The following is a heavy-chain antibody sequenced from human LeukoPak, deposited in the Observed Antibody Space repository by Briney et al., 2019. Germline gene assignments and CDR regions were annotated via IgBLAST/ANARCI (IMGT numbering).Heavy chain of an antibody. D-gene: IGHD3-10*01. Sequence: SETLSLTCTVSGGSISSYYWSWIRQPAGKGLEWIGRIYTSGSTNYNPSLKSRVTMSVGTSKNQFSLKLSSVTAADTAVYYCARVGFGELYYYYMDVWGKGTTVTVSS. CDR3: ARVGFGELYYYYMDV. V-gene: IGHV4-4*07. J-gene: IGHJ6*03. CDR1: GGSISSYY. CDR2: IYTSGST.